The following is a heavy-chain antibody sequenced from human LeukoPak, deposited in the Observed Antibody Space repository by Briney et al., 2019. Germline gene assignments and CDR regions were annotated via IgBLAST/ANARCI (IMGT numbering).Heavy chain of an antibody. V-gene: IGHV3-30-3*01. CDR2: ISYDGSNK. CDR1: GFTFSSYA. Sequence: PGGSLRLSCAASGFTFSSYAMHWVRQAPGKGLEWVAVISYDGSNKYYADSVKGRFTISRDNSKNTLYLQMNSLRAEDTAVYYCARDLFNYDYVWGSYRHTYYYYGTDVWGQGTTVTVSS. D-gene: IGHD3-16*02. J-gene: IGHJ6*02. CDR3: ARDLFNYDYVWGSYRHTYYYYGTDV.